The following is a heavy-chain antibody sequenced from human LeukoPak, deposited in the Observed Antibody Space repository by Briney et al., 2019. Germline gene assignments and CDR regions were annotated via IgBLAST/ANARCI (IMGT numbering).Heavy chain of an antibody. J-gene: IGHJ4*02. D-gene: IGHD1-26*01. CDR3: ATLPATARATLDY. CDR1: GYSFTSYW. CDR2: VYPGDSDT. V-gene: IGHV5-51*01. Sequence: GESLKISCKGSGYSFTSYWIGWVRQMPGKGLEWMGIVYPGDSDTRYSPSFQGQVTISADKSISTAYLQWSSLKASDTAMYYCATLPATARATLDYWGQGTLVTVSS.